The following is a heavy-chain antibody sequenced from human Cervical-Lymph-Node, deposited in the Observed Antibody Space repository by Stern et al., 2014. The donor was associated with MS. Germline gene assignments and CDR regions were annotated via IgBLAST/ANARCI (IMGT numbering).Heavy chain of an antibody. CDR3: MGVGDAMHV. J-gene: IGHJ6*02. CDR1: GFSLSNSA. CDR2: MSFVGGNK. V-gene: IGHV3-30*03. Sequence: VQLVESGGGVVQPGRSLTLSCAASGFSLSNSAMHWVRQAPGQGLEWVAVMSFVGGNKKYGDAVKGRFSISRDMANNTLCLQMNSLRLEDTAVYYCMGVGDAMHVWGQGTTVIVSS.